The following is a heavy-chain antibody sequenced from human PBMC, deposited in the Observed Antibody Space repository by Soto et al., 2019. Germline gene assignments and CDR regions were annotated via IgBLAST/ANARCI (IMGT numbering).Heavy chain of an antibody. CDR2: ISSNGGST. V-gene: IGHV3-64D*06. D-gene: IGHD1-26*01. CDR3: VKSTARYGGFFSPFYY. CDR1: GFTFNSYA. Sequence: GGSLRLSCSASGFTFNSYAMHWVRQAPGKGLEYVSAISSNGGSTYYADSVKGRFTISRDNSKNTLYLQMSSLRAEDTAVYYCVKSTARYGGFFSPFYYWGQGTLVTVSS. J-gene: IGHJ4*02.